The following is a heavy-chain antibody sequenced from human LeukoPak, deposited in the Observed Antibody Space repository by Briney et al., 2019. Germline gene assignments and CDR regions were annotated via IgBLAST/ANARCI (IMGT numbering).Heavy chain of an antibody. D-gene: IGHD5-12*01. V-gene: IGHV1-2*02. Sequence: ASVKVSCKASGYTFTDYYIHWVRQAPGQGLEWVEWINPNTGDTTYAQKFQGRVTMTRDTSINTAYMELSGLTSDDTAIYFCARGRTIVATILVRDYWGQGALVTVSS. CDR2: INPNTGDT. CDR1: GYTFTDYY. CDR3: ARGRTIVATILVRDY. J-gene: IGHJ4*02.